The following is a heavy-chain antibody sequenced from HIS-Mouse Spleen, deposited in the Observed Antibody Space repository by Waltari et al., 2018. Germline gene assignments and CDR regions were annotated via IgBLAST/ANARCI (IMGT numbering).Heavy chain of an antibody. D-gene: IGHD1-20*01. CDR1: GYSFTSYW. V-gene: IGHV5-51*01. CDR3: ARQCVTGTPTDWFDP. CDR2: IHPGDPDT. J-gene: IGHJ5*02. Sequence: EVQLVQSGAEVKKPGESLKISCKGSGYSFTSYWIGWVRQMPGQGLEWMGIIHPGDPDTRYSPSFQGQVTISADKSISTAYLQWSSLKASDTAMYYCARQCVTGTPTDWFDPWGQGTLVTVSS.